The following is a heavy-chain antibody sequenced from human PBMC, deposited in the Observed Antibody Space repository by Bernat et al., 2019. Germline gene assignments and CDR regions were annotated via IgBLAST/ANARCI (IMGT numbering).Heavy chain of an antibody. D-gene: IGHD6-6*01. V-gene: IGHV4-34*01. CDR2: INHSGST. Sequence: QVQLQQWGAGLLKPSETLSLTCAVYGGSFSGYYWSWIRQPPGKGLEWIGEINHSGSTNYNPSLKSRVTISVDTSKNQLSLTLSSVTAAGTAVYYCARGKVAARAGQWGYWGQGTLVAVSS. CDR3: ARGKVAARAGQWGY. J-gene: IGHJ4*02. CDR1: GGSFSGYY.